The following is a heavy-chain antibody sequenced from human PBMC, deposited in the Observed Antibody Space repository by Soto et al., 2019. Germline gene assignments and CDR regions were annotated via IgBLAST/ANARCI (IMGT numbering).Heavy chain of an antibody. Sequence: SETLSLTCTVSGGSISSYYWSWIRQPPGKGLEWIGYIYYSGSTNYNPSLKSRVTISVGTSKNQFSLKLSSVTAADTAVYYCARGYGTCYGYADYGMDVWGQGTTVIVSS. D-gene: IGHD2-2*01. CDR1: GGSISSYY. CDR3: ARGYGTCYGYADYGMDV. J-gene: IGHJ6*02. V-gene: IGHV4-59*01. CDR2: IYYSGST.